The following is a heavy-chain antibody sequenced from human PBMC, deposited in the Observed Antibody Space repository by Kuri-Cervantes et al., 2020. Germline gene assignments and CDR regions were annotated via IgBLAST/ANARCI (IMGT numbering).Heavy chain of an antibody. CDR2: TYYRYKWYN. D-gene: IGHD4-23*01. J-gene: IGHJ6*02. Sequence: SETLSLTCAISGDSVSNKSVAWNWIRQSPSRGLEWLGRTYYRYKWYNDYAVSVKSRITINPDTSKDQFSLQLDSVTPEDTAVYYCARDRRWNYYYGMDVWGQGTTVTVSS. V-gene: IGHV6-1*01. CDR1: GDSVSNKSVA. CDR3: ARDRRWNYYYGMDV.